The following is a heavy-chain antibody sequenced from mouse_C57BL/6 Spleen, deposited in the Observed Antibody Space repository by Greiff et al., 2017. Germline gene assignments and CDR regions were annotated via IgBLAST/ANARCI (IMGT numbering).Heavy chain of an antibody. J-gene: IGHJ3*01. V-gene: IGHV1-81*01. CDR1: GYTFTSYG. CDR3: ARDSTSWFAY. CDR2: IYPRSGNT. D-gene: IGHD5-1*01. Sequence: QVQLQQSGAELMKPGASVKLSCKASGYTFTSYGISWVKQRTGQGLEWIGEIYPRSGNTYYNEKFKGKATLTADKSSSTAYMELRSLTSEDSAVYFCARDSTSWFAYWGQGTLVTVSA.